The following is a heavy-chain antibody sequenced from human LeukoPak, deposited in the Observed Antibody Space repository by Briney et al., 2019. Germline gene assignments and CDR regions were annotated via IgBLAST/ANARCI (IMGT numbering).Heavy chain of an antibody. CDR3: ARDSIAVAGTGILGDY. V-gene: IGHV1-18*01. CDR2: ISAYNGNT. CDR1: GYTFTSYD. J-gene: IGHJ4*02. D-gene: IGHD6-19*01. Sequence: ASVKVSCKASGYTFTSYDISWVRQAPGQGLEWMGWISAYNGNTNYAQKLQGRVTMTTDTSTSTAYMELRSLRSDDTAVYYCARDSIAVAGTGILGDYWGQGTLVTVSS.